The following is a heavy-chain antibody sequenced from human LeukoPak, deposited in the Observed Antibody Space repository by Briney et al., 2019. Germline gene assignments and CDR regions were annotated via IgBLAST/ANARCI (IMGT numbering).Heavy chain of an antibody. J-gene: IGHJ4*02. CDR1: GFTGSSNY. Sequence: GGSLRLSCAASGFTGSSNYMSWVRQAPGKGLEWVSVIYSGGSTYYADSVKGRFTISRDNSKNTLYLQMNSLRAEDTAVYYCARTSGYDYWDFDYWGQGTLVTVSS. V-gene: IGHV3-66*01. CDR2: IYSGGST. D-gene: IGHD5-12*01. CDR3: ARTSGYDYWDFDY.